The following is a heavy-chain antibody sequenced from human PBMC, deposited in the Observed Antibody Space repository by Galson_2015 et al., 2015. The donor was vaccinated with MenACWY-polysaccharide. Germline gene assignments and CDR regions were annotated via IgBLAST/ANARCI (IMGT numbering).Heavy chain of an antibody. CDR1: GASIRSTSYY. J-gene: IGHJ4*01. D-gene: IGHD4/OR15-4a*01. CDR2: IYNGGSS. Sequence: ETLSLTCTVSGASIRSTSYYWGWFRQSPGKGLEWIGNIYNGGSSYYNPSLKRRVTISIDTSKKQFSLQLHSVTSADTGVYYCARHVLGGDDYGGAGYLGYWGQGTRVTVSS. CDR3: ARHVLGGDDYGGAGYLGY. V-gene: IGHV4-39*01.